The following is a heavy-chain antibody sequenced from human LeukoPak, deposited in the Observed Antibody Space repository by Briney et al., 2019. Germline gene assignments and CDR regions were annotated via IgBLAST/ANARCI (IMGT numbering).Heavy chain of an antibody. J-gene: IGHJ4*02. D-gene: IGHD5-12*01. Sequence: SETLSLTCTVSGGSISSSSYYWGWIRQPPGKGLEWIGSVYYSGSTNYNPSLKSRLTISLDTSKSHFSLQMSSVTAADTAVYYCARYHNGYDDYWGQGTLVTVSS. CDR2: VYYSGST. V-gene: IGHV4-39*07. CDR3: ARYHNGYDDY. CDR1: GGSISSSSYY.